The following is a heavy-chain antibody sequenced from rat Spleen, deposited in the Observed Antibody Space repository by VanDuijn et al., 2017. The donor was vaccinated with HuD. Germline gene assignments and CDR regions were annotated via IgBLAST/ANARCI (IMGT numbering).Heavy chain of an antibody. CDR1: GFTFNDHF. CDR2: ISYDGSDT. V-gene: IGHV5-29*01. J-gene: IGHJ3*01. CDR3: VRQDTWGYSNWFTY. D-gene: IGHD4-3*01. Sequence: EVQLVESDGGLVQPGRSLKLSCTASGFTFNDHFMAWVRQAPTKGLEWVATISYDGSDTYYRDSVKGRFTISRDNAKNTLYLQMDSLRSEDTATYYCVRQDTWGYSNWFTYWGQGTLVTVSS.